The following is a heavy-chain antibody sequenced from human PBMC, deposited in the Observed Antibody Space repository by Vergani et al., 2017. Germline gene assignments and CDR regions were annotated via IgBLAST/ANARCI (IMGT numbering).Heavy chain of an antibody. CDR2: IYPADSDT. CDR1: EYSFGNYW. V-gene: IGHV5-51*03. D-gene: IGHD1-1*01. CDR3: ATKSXGTPGCQIGYFRE. Sequence: EVELVQSGPEMRKPGESMKISCKGSEYSFGNYWIGWVRQMPGKGLEWMGIIYPADSDTRYSPSFQGQVTISADKSISTAFLQWDSLKASDTALYYCATKSXGTPGCQIGYFREWGQGTLVTVSS. J-gene: IGHJ1*01.